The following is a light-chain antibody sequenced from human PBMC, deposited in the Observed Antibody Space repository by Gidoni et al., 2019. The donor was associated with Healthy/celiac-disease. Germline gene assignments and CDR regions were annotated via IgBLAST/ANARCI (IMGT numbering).Light chain of an antibody. CDR3: LQHNSYPWT. V-gene: IGKV1-17*01. J-gene: IGKJ1*01. CDR1: QGIRND. CDR2: AAS. Sequence: DIKMTQSPSSLSASVGDRVTLTCRASQGIRNDLGWYQQQPGTAPKRLISAASSLQSGVPSRFRGSGSATAFTLTISSLQPEDFATYYCLQHNSYPWTFXQXTKVEIK.